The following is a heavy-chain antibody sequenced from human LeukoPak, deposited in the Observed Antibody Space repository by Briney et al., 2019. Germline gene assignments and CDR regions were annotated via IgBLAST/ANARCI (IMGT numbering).Heavy chain of an antibody. V-gene: IGHV3-23*01. CDR2: LSGSGCST. D-gene: IGHD6-13*01. Sequence: GGSLRLSCAASGFTFSSYAMSWVRQAPGKGLEWVSALSGSGCSTYYADSVKGRFTISRDHSKNTLYLQMNSLRAEDTAVYYCAKSYSSSWSPFFDYWGQGTLVNVSS. CDR1: GFTFSSYA. J-gene: IGHJ4*02. CDR3: AKSYSSSWSPFFDY.